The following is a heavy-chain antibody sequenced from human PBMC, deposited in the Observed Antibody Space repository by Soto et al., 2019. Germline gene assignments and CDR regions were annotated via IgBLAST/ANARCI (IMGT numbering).Heavy chain of an antibody. CDR1: GGSINNHY. D-gene: IGHD7-27*01. Sequence: QVHLQESGPGLVKPSETLSLTCTVSGGSINNHYWSWIRQPPGKGLEWIGYFYYTGTTNYNPSLKSRVTMSVDTSKNQFSLNLTSLTAADTAIYYCARANWYSEYWGQGTLITVSS. J-gene: IGHJ4*02. CDR3: ARANWYSEY. CDR2: FYYTGTT. V-gene: IGHV4-59*11.